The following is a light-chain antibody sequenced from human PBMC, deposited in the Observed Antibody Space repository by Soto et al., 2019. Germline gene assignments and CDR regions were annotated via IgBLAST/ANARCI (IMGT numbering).Light chain of an antibody. Sequence: QTVLTQPPSASGTPGQRVTISCSGSGFNIGSNTVTWYQHLPGAAPKLLISSDNQRPSGVPDRFSGSKSGNSASLAISGLQSEDEADYYCAAWDNSLTAWVFGGGTKLTVL. CDR2: SDN. V-gene: IGLV1-44*01. CDR3: AAWDNSLTAWV. J-gene: IGLJ3*02. CDR1: GFNIGSNT.